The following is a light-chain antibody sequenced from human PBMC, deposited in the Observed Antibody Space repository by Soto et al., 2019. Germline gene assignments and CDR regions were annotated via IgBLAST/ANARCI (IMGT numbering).Light chain of an antibody. CDR3: QQTYSTPYT. CDR2: AAS. Sequence: DIQMTQSPSSLSASVGDRVTITCRASESISTYLNWYQHKPGKAPKLLIYAASSLQSSVPSRFSGSGSVTDFTLTISSLQPEVCATYYFQQTYSTPYTFGQGTKLEIK. CDR1: ESISTY. J-gene: IGKJ2*01. V-gene: IGKV1-39*01.